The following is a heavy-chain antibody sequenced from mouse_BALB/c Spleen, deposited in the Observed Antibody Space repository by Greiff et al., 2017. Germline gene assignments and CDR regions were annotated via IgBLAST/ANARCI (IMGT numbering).Heavy chain of an antibody. CDR3: ARDKEAAWFAY. CDR1: GFTFSSYG. Sequence: EVQLQQSGGGLVQPGGSLKLSCAASGFTFSSYGMSWVRQTPDKRLELVATINSNGGSTYYPDSVKGRFTISRDNAKNTLYLQMSSLKSEDTAMYYCARDKEAAWFAYWGQGTLVTVSA. J-gene: IGHJ3*01. V-gene: IGHV5-6-3*01. CDR2: INSNGGST.